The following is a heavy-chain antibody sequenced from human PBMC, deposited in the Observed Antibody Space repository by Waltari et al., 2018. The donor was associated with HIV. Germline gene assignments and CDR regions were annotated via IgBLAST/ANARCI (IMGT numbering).Heavy chain of an antibody. CDR3: ARHSIGRSWFDP. D-gene: IGHD6-6*01. CDR1: VYTFTNYW. CDR2: IYPDDADT. V-gene: IGHV5-51*01. J-gene: IGHJ5*02. Sequence: EVQLEQSGAEVKKHGEALKISCKASVYTFTNYWIAWVRQTPGKGLEWMGIIYPDDADTRQSPSFEGHVSISADKSTTTAYLQWTSLRASDSGVYYCARHSIGRSWFDPWGQGTLVTVSS.